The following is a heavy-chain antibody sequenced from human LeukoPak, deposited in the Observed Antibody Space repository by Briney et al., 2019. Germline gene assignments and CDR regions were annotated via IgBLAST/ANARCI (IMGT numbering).Heavy chain of an antibody. J-gene: IGHJ4*02. CDR2: IYYCGST. CDR3: ARSIGWPFDF. Sequence: PSETLSLTWTVSGGSISGYYWDWIRQPPGKGLEWIGYIYYCGSTNYNPSLKSRVTISLDTPNNQFSLKLSSVTAADTAVYYCARSIGWPFDFWGQGTLVTVSS. CDR1: GGSISGYY. V-gene: IGHV4-59*01. D-gene: IGHD6-19*01.